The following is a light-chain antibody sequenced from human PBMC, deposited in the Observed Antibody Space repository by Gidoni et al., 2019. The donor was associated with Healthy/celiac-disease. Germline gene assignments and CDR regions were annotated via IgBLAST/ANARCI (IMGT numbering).Light chain of an antibody. Sequence: EIVLTQSPATLSLSPGERATLPCGASQSVHNNYLAWYQQKPGLAPRLLIFDASNRATGIPDRFSGSGSGTGFTLTITRLEPEDFAVYYCQQYGTPPLTFGGGTKVEIK. CDR3: QQYGTPPLT. CDR1: QSVHNNY. CDR2: DAS. J-gene: IGKJ4*01. V-gene: IGKV3D-20*01.